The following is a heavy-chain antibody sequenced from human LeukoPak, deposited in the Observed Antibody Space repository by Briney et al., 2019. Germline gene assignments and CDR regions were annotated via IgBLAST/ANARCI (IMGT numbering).Heavy chain of an antibody. CDR2: INHSGST. CDR3: ARKEPYYYYYGMDV. CDR1: GGSFSGYY. V-gene: IGHV4-34*01. Sequence: PSETLSLTCAVYGGSFSGYYWSWIRQPPGKGLEWIGEINHSGSTNYNPSLKSRVTISVDTSKNQFSLKLSSVTAADTAVYYCARKEPYYYYYGMDVWGQGTTVTVSS. J-gene: IGHJ6*02.